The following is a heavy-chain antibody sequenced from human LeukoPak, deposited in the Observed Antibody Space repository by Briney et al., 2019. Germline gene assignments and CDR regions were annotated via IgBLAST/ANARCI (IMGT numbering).Heavy chain of an antibody. D-gene: IGHD2-21*02. CDR2: INGGNGNT. CDR3: ARDTVSDYYYYYGMDV. J-gene: IGHJ6*02. Sequence: ASVKVSCKASGYTFTSYAMHWVRQATGQRLEWMGWINGGNGNTKRSQKFQGRVSFTRETSASTAYMELSSLRAEDTAVYYCARDTVSDYYYYYGMDVWGQGTTVTVSS. CDR1: GYTFTSYA. V-gene: IGHV1-3*01.